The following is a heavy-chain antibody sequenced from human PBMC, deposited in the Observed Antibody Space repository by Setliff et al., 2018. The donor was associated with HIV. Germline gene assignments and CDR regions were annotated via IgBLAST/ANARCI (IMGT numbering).Heavy chain of an antibody. CDR2: IYYTGCT. CDR3: AAGDYGGNSGRFDY. J-gene: IGHJ4*02. Sequence: NPSETLSLTCTVSGGSVSSGDNYWNWIRQHPGKGLEWIGYIYYTGCTYYNPSLKSRVTISVDTSKNQFSLKLSSVTAADTAVYYCAAGDYGGNSGRFDYWGQGTLVTVSS. D-gene: IGHD4-17*01. V-gene: IGHV4-31*02. CDR1: GGSVSSGDNY.